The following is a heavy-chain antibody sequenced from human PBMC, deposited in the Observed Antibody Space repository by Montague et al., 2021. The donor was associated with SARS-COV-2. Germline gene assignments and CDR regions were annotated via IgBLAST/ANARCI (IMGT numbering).Heavy chain of an antibody. J-gene: IGHJ6*02. CDR3: ARGSMVRGGKVYYGVDV. Sequence: TRSLTCAVSGGSISSGGYSWNWIRQPPGKGLEWIGYIYHSGSTYYXXXLKSRVTMSLDSSKNQFSLNLTSVTAADTAVYYCARGSMVRGGKVYYGVDVWGQGTTVTVSS. V-gene: IGHV4-30-2*01. CDR2: IYHSGST. D-gene: IGHD3-10*01. CDR1: GGSISSGGYS.